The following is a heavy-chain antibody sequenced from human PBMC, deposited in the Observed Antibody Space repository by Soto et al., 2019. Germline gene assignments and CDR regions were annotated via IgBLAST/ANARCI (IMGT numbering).Heavy chain of an antibody. Sequence: GGSLRLSCAASGFTFSSYEMNWVRQAPGKGLEWVSYISGSGSTIYYADSVKGRFTISRDNAKNSLYLQMNSLRAEDTAVYYCARAGFEIAAAGTVYYYYGMDVWGQGTTVTVSS. CDR1: GFTFSSYE. CDR3: ARAGFEIAAAGTVYYYYGMDV. V-gene: IGHV3-48*03. D-gene: IGHD6-13*01. J-gene: IGHJ6*02. CDR2: ISGSGSTI.